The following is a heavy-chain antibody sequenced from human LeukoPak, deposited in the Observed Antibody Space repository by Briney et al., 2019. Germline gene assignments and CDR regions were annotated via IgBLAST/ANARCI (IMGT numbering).Heavy chain of an antibody. CDR2: IYYSGST. J-gene: IGHJ6*02. CDR3: ARDRRDGYHTAGMDV. CDR1: GGSISSYY. Sequence: SETLSLTCTVSGGSISSYYWSWIRQPPGKGLEWIGYIYYSGSTNYNPSLKSRVTISVDTSKNQFSLKLSSVTAADTVVYYCARDRRDGYHTAGMDVWGQGTTVTVSS. D-gene: IGHD5-24*01. V-gene: IGHV4-59*01.